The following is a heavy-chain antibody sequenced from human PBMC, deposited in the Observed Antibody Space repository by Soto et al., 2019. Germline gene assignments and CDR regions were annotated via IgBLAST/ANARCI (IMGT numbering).Heavy chain of an antibody. D-gene: IGHD6-19*01. Sequence: VQLVPSGAEVKKPGSSVKVSCKASGGTFSSYAISWVRQAPGQGLEWMGGIIPIFGTANYEQKFQGRVTITADESTSTAYMELSSLRSEDTAVYYCAREIPGDQNYSSGWYFLGNYYYYGMDVWGQGTTVTVSS. CDR1: GGTFSSYA. CDR3: AREIPGDQNYSSGWYFLGNYYYYGMDV. CDR2: IIPIFGTA. J-gene: IGHJ6*02. V-gene: IGHV1-69*01.